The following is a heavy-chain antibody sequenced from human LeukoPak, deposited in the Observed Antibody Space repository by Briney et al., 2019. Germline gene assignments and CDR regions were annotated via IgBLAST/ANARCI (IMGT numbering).Heavy chain of an antibody. CDR2: ISSSGSTI. V-gene: IGHV3-11*04. CDR1: GFTFSDYY. Sequence: GGSLRLSCAASGFTFSDYYMSWIRQAPGKGLEWVSCISSSGSTIHYADSVKGRFTISRDNAKNSLYLQMNSLRAEDTAVYYCAQSSGYNWFDPWGQGTLVTVSS. D-gene: IGHD3-22*01. CDR3: AQSSGYNWFDP. J-gene: IGHJ5*02.